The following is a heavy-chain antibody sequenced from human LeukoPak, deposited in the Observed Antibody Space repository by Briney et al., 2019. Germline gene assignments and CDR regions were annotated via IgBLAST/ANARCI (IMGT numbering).Heavy chain of an antibody. V-gene: IGHV4-59*11. CDR3: ARDLVTVTKGFDI. CDR1: DDSFSSHY. D-gene: IGHD4-17*01. CDR2: ISYIGST. Sequence: SETLSLTCAVSDDSFSSHYWAWIRQPPGKGLEWIGYISYIGSTNYNPSLKSRVTISIDTSKNQFSLKLSSVTAADTAVYYCARDLVTVTKGFDIWGQGTMVSVSS. J-gene: IGHJ3*02.